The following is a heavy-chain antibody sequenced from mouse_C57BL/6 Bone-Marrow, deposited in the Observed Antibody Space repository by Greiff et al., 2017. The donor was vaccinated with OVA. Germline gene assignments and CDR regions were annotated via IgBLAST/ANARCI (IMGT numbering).Heavy chain of an antibody. V-gene: IGHV5-9-1*02. CDR1: GFTFSSYA. J-gene: IGHJ2*01. D-gene: IGHD1-1*01. Sequence: EVKLMESGEGLVKPGGSLKLSCAASGFTFSSYAMSWVRQTPEKRLEWVAYISSGGDYIYYADTVKGRFTISRDNARNTLYLQMSSLKSEDTAMYYCTSHYYYGSNYWGQGTTLTVSS. CDR2: ISSGGDYI. CDR3: TSHYYYGSNY.